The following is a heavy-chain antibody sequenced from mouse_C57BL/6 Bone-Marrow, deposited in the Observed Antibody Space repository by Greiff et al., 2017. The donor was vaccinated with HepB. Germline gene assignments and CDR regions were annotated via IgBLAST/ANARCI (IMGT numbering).Heavy chain of an antibody. Sequence: VHLVESGPGLVAPSQSLSITCTVSGFSLTSYGVHWVRQPPGKGLEWLVVIWSDGSTTYNSALKSRLSISKDNSKNQVFLKMNSLQTDDTAMYYCARQLRLRFPYAMDYWGQGTSVTVSS. D-gene: IGHD3-2*02. J-gene: IGHJ4*01. CDR1: GFSLTSYG. CDR3: ARQLRLRFPYAMDY. CDR2: IWSDGST. V-gene: IGHV2-6-1*01.